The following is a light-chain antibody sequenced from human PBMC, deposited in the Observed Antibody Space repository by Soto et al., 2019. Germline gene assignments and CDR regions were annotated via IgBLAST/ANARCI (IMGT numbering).Light chain of an antibody. V-gene: IGLV2-23*01. CDR2: EGS. CDR1: SSDVGSYNL. CDR3: CSYSGTPEVV. Sequence: QSALTQPASVSGSPGQSITISCTGTSSDVGSYNLVSWYQQHPGKAPKLMIYEGSKRPSGVSNRFSGSKSSNTASLTISGLQAEDEADYYRCSYSGTPEVVYGGGTMLTVL. J-gene: IGLJ2*01.